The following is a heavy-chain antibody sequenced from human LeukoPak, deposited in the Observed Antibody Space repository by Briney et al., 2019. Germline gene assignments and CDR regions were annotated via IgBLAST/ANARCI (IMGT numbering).Heavy chain of an antibody. D-gene: IGHD3-10*01. CDR3: ARDPGHMVRGRFDY. CDR1: GFTFSSYG. Sequence: GGSLRLSCAASGFTFSSYGMHWVRQAPGKGLEWVAVIWYDGSNKYYADSVKGRFTISRDNSKNTLYLQMNSLRAEDTAVYYCARDPGHMVRGRFDYWGQGTLVTVSS. V-gene: IGHV3-30*19. J-gene: IGHJ4*02. CDR2: IWYDGSNK.